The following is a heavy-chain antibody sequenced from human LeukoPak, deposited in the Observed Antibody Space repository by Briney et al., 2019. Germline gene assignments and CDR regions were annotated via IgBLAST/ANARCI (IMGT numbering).Heavy chain of an antibody. J-gene: IGHJ4*02. CDR2: ISSSSSYI. CDR1: GFTFSSYS. CDR3: ARDGVLLWFGEFFDY. V-gene: IGHV3-21*01. Sequence: GGSLRLSCAASGFTFSSYSMNWVRQAPGKGLEWVSSISSSSSYIYYADSVKGRFTTSRDNAKNSLYLQMNSLRAEDTAVYYCARDGVLLWFGEFFDYWGQGTLVTVSS. D-gene: IGHD3-10*01.